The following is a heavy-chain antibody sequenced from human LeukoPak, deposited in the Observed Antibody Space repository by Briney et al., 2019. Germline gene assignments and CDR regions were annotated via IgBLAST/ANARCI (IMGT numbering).Heavy chain of an antibody. D-gene: IGHD2-2*01. Sequence: SETLSLTCTVPGGSVSSYYWSWIRQPAGKGLEWIGRIYTSGSTNYNPSLKSRVTMSVDTSKNQFSLKLSSVTAADTAVYYCARENQLLFQAWFDPWGQGTLVTVSS. V-gene: IGHV4-4*07. J-gene: IGHJ5*02. CDR3: ARENQLLFQAWFDP. CDR2: IYTSGST. CDR1: GGSVSSYY.